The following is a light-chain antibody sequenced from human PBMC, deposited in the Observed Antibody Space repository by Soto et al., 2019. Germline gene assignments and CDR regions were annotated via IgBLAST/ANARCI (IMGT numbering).Light chain of an antibody. CDR1: SSDVGSYNY. J-gene: IGLJ2*01. CDR3: SSYTTSNTHVV. Sequence: QSALTQPASVSGSPGQSITISCTGTSSDVGSYNYVSWYQQYPGKAPKLMIYDVSNRPSGVSYRFSGSKSGNTASLTISGLHAEDEADYYCSSYTTSNTHVVFGGGTKLTVL. V-gene: IGLV2-14*01. CDR2: DVS.